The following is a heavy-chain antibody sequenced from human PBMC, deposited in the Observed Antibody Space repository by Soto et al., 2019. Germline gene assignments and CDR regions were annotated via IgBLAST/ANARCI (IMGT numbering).Heavy chain of an antibody. D-gene: IGHD5-12*01. V-gene: IGHV4-4*02. CDR3: ARSRGRRRGENWFDP. J-gene: IGHJ5*02. CDR1: GGSISSSNW. CDR2: IYHSGST. Sequence: SETLSLTCAVSGGSISSSNWWSWVRQPPGKGLEWIGEIYHSGSTNYNPSLKSRVTISVDKSKNQFSLKLSSVTAADTAVYYCARSRGRRRGENWFDPWGQGTLVTVSS.